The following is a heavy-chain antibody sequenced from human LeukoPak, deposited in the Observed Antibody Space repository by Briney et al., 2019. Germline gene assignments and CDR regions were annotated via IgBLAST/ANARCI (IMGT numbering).Heavy chain of an antibody. Sequence: GGSLRLSCAASGFTFSRNSMNWVRQAPGKGLEWVSSISTSSSYIYYADSVKGRFTISRDNAKNSLYLQMNSLRAEDTAVYYCAKSGSYYFYYYYMDVWGKGTTVTISS. CDR3: AKSGSYYFYYYYMDV. D-gene: IGHD1-26*01. V-gene: IGHV3-21*04. CDR1: GFTFSRNS. CDR2: ISTSSSYI. J-gene: IGHJ6*03.